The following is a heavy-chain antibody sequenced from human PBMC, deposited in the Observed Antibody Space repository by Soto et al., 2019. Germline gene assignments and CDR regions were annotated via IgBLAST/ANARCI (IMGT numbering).Heavy chain of an antibody. V-gene: IGHV5-10-1*01. J-gene: IGHJ6*02. CDR2: IDPSDSYT. CDR3: ARQREPIYYYYGLDV. Sequence: GESLKISCKGSGNSFTNYWITWVRQMPGKGLEWMGRIDPSDSYTNYSPSFQGHVTFSIDKSISTAYLQWSSLKASDTAIYYCARQREPIYYYYGLDVWGQGTTVTVSS. CDR1: GNSFTNYW. D-gene: IGHD6-25*01.